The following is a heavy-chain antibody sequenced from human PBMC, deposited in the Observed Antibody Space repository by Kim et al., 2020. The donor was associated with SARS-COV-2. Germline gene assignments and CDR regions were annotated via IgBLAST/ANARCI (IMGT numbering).Heavy chain of an antibody. V-gene: IGHV4-34*01. CDR2: INHSGST. D-gene: IGHD6-13*01. CDR1: GGSFSGYY. J-gene: IGHJ5*02. Sequence: SETLSLTCAVYGGSFSGYYWSWIRQPPGKGLEWIGEINHSGSTNYNPSLKSRVTISVDTSKNQFSLKLSSVAAADTAVYYCARTTINKFSRYSSSWYWGTSQWFDPWGQGTLVTVSS. CDR3: ARTTINKFSRYSSSWYWGTSQWFDP.